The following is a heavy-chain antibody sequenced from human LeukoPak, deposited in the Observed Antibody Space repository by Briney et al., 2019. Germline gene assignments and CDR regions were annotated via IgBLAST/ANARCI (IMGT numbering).Heavy chain of an antibody. Sequence: GGSLRLSCAASGFTFSDYFMNWVRQAPGKGLEWVSSMSRSSNYIYYADSVKGRFTISRDNAKNSLYLQMNSLRAEDTAIYYCARLKLGYWYFDLWGRGTLLTVSS. D-gene: IGHD7-27*01. V-gene: IGHV3-21*04. CDR3: ARLKLGYWYFDL. CDR2: MSRSSNYI. J-gene: IGHJ2*01. CDR1: GFTFSDYF.